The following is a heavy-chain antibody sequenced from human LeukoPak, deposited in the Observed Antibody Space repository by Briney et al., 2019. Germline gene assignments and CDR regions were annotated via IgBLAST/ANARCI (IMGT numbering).Heavy chain of an antibody. V-gene: IGHV3-49*04. CDR1: VFTFGAYA. Sequence: PGGSLRLSCTASVFTFGAYAMSWVRQAPGKGLEWVGFIRSKAYGGTTEYAASVKGRFTISRDDSKSIAYLQMNSLKTEDTAVYYCTREMVAAAGSWSDYYYYGMDVWGKGTTVTVSS. D-gene: IGHD6-13*01. CDR2: IRSKAYGGTT. CDR3: TREMVAAAGSWSDYYYYGMDV. J-gene: IGHJ6*04.